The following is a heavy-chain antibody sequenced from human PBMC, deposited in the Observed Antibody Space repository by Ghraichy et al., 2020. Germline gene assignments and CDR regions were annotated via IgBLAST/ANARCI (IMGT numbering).Heavy chain of an antibody. CDR1: GFTFSSYS. Sequence: GGSLRLSCATSGFTFSSYSMNWVRLAPGKGLEWVSYISSSRSTIYYADSVKGRFTISRDNAKNSLYLQMNSLRDEDTAVYYCARERGYSYGYSDYWGQGALFTVSS. J-gene: IGHJ4*02. CDR3: ARERGYSYGYSDY. V-gene: IGHV3-48*02. D-gene: IGHD5-18*01. CDR2: ISSSRSTI.